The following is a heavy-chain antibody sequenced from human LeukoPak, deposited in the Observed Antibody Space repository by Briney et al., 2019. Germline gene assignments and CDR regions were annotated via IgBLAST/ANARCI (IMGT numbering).Heavy chain of an antibody. V-gene: IGHV4-39*07. CDR1: GGSISSSSYN. Sequence: PSETLSLTCTVSGGSISSSSYNWGWIRQPPGKGLEWIGSFDNSGSTYYNPSLKSRVTISVDTSKDQFSVKLSSVTAADTAVYYCARSIRGYSSGWYYFDYWGQGTLITVSS. CDR3: ARSIRGYSSGWYYFDY. CDR2: FDNSGST. D-gene: IGHD6-19*01. J-gene: IGHJ4*02.